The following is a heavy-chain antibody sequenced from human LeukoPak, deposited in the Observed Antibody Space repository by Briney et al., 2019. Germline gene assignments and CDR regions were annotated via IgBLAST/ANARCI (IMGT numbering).Heavy chain of an antibody. CDR2: IIPIFGTA. V-gene: IGHV1-69*13. CDR1: GYRFTSYA. CDR3: ARDLTAAGNYYDGMDV. J-gene: IGHJ6*02. Sequence: SVKVSCKTSGYRFTSYAASWVRQGPGQGLEWMGGIIPIFGTANYAQKFQGRVTITADESTSTAYMELSSLRSEDTAVYYCARDLTAAGNYYDGMDVWGQGTTVTVSS. D-gene: IGHD6-13*01.